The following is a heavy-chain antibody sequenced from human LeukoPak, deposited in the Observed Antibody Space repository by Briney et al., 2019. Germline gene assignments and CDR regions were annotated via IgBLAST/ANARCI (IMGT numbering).Heavy chain of an antibody. D-gene: IGHD2-21*01. CDR1: GFTFSSYG. CDR2: IRYDGSNK. Sequence: GGSLRLSCAASGFTFSSYGMHWVRQAPGKGLEWVAFIRYDGSNKYYADSVKGRFTISRDNSKNSLYLQMNSLRTEDTALYYCAKDIHLDAEYFQHWGQGTLVTVSS. CDR3: AKDIHLDAEYFQH. V-gene: IGHV3-30*02. J-gene: IGHJ1*01.